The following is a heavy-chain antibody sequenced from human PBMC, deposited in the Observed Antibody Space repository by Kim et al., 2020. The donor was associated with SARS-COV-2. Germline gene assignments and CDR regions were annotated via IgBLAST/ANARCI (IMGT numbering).Heavy chain of an antibody. CDR1: GFTFSSNG. J-gene: IGHJ4*02. CDR3: AKDFGHCSGGSWFHQDH. D-gene: IGHD2-15*01. V-gene: IGHV3-30*18. Sequence: GGSLRLSCAAAGFTFSSNGMHWVRRAPGKGLEWVAVISYDGSNKYYEESVKGRFTISRDNSKNTLFLQMNSLRPEDTAVYYCAKDFGHCSGGSWFHQDHWGRGTLVSVSS. CDR2: ISYDGSNK.